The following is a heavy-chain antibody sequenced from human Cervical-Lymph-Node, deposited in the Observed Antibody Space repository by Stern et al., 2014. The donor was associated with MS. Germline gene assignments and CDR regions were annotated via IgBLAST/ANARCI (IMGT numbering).Heavy chain of an antibody. Sequence: VQLVQSGAEVKKPGASVKVSCRASGYTFTDYYIHWVRQAPGQGLEWMGWINPRSATTNYAQTLQGRVTITRDTSISTAYVEVSGLRSADTAVYYCARPFYSGSFTGAAYWGQGTLVTVSS. CDR3: ARPFYSGSFTGAAY. D-gene: IGHD1-26*01. CDR2: INPRSATT. CDR1: GYTFTDYY. J-gene: IGHJ4*02. V-gene: IGHV1-2*02.